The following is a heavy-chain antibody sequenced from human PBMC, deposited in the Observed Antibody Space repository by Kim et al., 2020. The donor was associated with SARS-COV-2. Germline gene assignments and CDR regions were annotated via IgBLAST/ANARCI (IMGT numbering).Heavy chain of an antibody. Sequence: GGSLRLSCAASGFTFSSYGMHWVRQAPGKGLEWVAVISYDGSNKYYADSVKGRFTISRDNSKNTLYLQMNSLRAEDTAVYYCAKVSASGYYYGSGSYLRLDYWGQGTLVTVSS. J-gene: IGHJ4*02. V-gene: IGHV3-30*18. D-gene: IGHD3-10*01. CDR3: AKVSASGYYYGSGSYLRLDY. CDR1: GFTFSSYG. CDR2: ISYDGSNK.